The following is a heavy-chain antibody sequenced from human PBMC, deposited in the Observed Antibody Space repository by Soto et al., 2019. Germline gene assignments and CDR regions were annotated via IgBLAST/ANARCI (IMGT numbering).Heavy chain of an antibody. CDR1: GGSFSGYY. CDR2: INHSGST. D-gene: IGHD2-21*02. J-gene: IGHJ5*02. V-gene: IGHV4-34*01. CDR3: ARGLQLAYCGGDCYSGDFDP. Sequence: PSETLSLTCAVYGGSFSGYYWSWIRQPPGKGLEWIGEINHSGSTNYNPSLKSRVTISVDTSKNQFSLKLSSVTAADTAVYYCARGLQLAYCGGDCYSGDFDPWGQGTLVT.